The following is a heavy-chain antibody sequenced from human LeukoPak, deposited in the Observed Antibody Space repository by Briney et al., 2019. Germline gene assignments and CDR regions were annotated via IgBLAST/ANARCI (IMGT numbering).Heavy chain of an antibody. CDR2: IYNTGTT. CDR3: ARVSDSGSFDY. Sequence: GGSLRLSCAVSGFTVSGNHVTWVRQAPGKGLAWVSTIYNTGTTNYADSVKGRFTISRDNSKNTLYLQMNSLRAEDTAVYYCARVSDSGSFDYWGQGTLVTVSS. D-gene: IGHD1-26*01. CDR1: GFTVSGNH. V-gene: IGHV3-53*01. J-gene: IGHJ4*02.